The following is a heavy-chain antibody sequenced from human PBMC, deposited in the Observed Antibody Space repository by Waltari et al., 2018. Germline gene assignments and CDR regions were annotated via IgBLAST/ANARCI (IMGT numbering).Heavy chain of an antibody. J-gene: IGHJ4*02. Sequence: EVQLLESGGGLVQPGGSLRLSCVASGFTFSSYAMSWVRQAPGKGLEWVSAISGSGGSTYYADSVKGRFTISRDNSKNTLYLQMNSLRAEDTAVYYCAKAPIGVGELFFDYWAREPWSPSPQ. CDR1: GFTFSSYA. CDR3: AKAPIGVGELFFDY. D-gene: IGHD3-10*01. CDR2: ISGSGGST. V-gene: IGHV3-23*01.